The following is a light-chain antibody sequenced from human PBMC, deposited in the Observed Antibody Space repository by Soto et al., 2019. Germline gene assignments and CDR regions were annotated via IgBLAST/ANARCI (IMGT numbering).Light chain of an antibody. CDR3: SSYTSSSTYV. V-gene: IGLV2-18*02. J-gene: IGLJ1*01. Sequence: HSVLTQPPSVTGFPGQSVAISCTGTSSDVGSYNRVSWYQQPPGTAPKVMIYEVSNRPSGVPDRFSGSKSGNTASLTISGLQAEDEADYYCSSYTSSSTYVFGTGTKVTVL. CDR2: EVS. CDR1: SSDVGSYNR.